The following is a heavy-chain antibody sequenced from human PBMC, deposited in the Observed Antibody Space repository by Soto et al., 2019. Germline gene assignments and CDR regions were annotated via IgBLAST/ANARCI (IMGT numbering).Heavy chain of an antibody. V-gene: IGHV4-31*02. D-gene: IGHD2-2*01. CDR1: GGDIHVGGYY. CDR2: IYYTGKT. J-gene: IGHJ5*02. Sequence: PSETLSLTGSVSGGDIHVGGYYWTWIRQRPGKGLEWMGYIYYTGKTYYNPSLESRLTMSVDRSKNQFSLRLTSVTAADTAVYFCGRDLTSNANCIDPWGQGTLVTVSS. CDR3: GRDLTSNANCIDP.